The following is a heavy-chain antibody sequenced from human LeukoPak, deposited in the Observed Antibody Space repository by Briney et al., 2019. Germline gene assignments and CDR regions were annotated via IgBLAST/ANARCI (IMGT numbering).Heavy chain of an antibody. CDR3: ARVLPSHYYDTSGYSDY. CDR1: GFTFSSYS. J-gene: IGHJ4*02. D-gene: IGHD3-22*01. Sequence: GSLRLSCAASGFTFSSYSMNWVRQAPGKGLEWVSFISSSSSYIYYVDSVKGRFTISRDNANNSLYLQMNSLRVDDTAVYYCARVLPSHYYDTSGYSDYWGQGTLVTVSS. CDR2: ISSSSSYI. V-gene: IGHV3-21*01.